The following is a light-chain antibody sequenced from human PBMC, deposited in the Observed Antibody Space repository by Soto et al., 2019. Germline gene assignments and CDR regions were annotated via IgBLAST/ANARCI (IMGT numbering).Light chain of an antibody. CDR1: SSNIGNNY. Sequence: QSVLTQPPSVSAAPGQKVIISCSGSSSNIGNNYVSWYQRLPGTAPKLLIYDNNRRPSGIPDRFSGSKSGTSATLGITGLQTGDEADYYCGTWDSSLSAYVFGTGTKRTVL. CDR2: DNN. CDR3: GTWDSSLSAYV. J-gene: IGLJ1*01. V-gene: IGLV1-51*01.